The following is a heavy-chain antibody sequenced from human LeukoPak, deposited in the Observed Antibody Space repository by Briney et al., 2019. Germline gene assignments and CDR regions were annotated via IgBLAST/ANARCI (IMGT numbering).Heavy chain of an antibody. CDR1: GGSISSSSYY. V-gene: IGHV4-39*01. CDR2: IYCSGST. D-gene: IGHD3-10*01. Sequence: PSETLSLTCTVSGGSISSSSYYWGWIRQPPGKGLEWIGSIYCSGSTYYNPSLKSRVTISVDTSKNQFSLKLSSVTAADTAVYYCARQGWFGELLSPLDYWGQGTLVTVSS. CDR3: ARQGWFGELLSPLDY. J-gene: IGHJ4*02.